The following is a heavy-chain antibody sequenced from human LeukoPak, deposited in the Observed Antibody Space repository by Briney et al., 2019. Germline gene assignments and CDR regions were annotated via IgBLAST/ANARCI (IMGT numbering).Heavy chain of an antibody. CDR3: AKGEGGYGDCFDY. V-gene: IGHV3-23*01. J-gene: IGHJ4*02. CDR2: ISGSGGST. Sequence: GGSLRLPXAASGFTFSSYAMSWVRQAPGKGLEWVSAISGSGGSTYYADSVKGRFTISRDNSKNTLYLQMNSLRAEDTAVYYCAKGEGGYGDCFDYWGQGTLVTVSS. CDR1: GFTFSSYA. D-gene: IGHD4-17*01.